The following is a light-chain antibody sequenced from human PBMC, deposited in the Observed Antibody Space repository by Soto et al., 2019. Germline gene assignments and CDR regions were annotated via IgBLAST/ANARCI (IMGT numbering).Light chain of an antibody. CDR3: LSDTSANTRV. Sequence: QSALTQPASVSASPGQSITISCTGTSSDVGGYKFVSWYQHHPGKAPKLMIYEVNNRPSGVSNRFSGSKSGNTASLTISGLQPEDEADYYCLSDTSANTRVFGGGTNLTVL. CDR2: EVN. V-gene: IGLV2-14*01. CDR1: SSDVGGYKF. J-gene: IGLJ3*02.